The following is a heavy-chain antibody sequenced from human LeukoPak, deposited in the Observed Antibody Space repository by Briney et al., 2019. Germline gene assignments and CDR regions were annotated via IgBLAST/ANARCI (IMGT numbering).Heavy chain of an antibody. CDR2: MYYSGST. D-gene: IGHD2-8*01. CDR3: ARERLNYYFDS. Sequence: SWVRQPPGKGLEWIGSMYYSGSTYYNPSLKSRITISLDTSRNQFSLKLSSVTAADTAVYYCARERLNYYFDSWGQGTLVTVSS. J-gene: IGHJ4*02. V-gene: IGHV4-30-4*08.